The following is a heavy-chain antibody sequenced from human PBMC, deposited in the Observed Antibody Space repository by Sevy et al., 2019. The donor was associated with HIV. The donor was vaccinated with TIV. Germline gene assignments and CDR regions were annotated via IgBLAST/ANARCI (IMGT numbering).Heavy chain of an antibody. J-gene: IGHJ5*02. D-gene: IGHD3-10*01. V-gene: IGHV3-7*01. CDR1: GFTFSGYW. CDR3: VRDITFGELGNWFDP. Sequence: GGFLRLSCAASGFTFSGYWMSWVRQAPGKGLEWVANINQDGGDKYYVDSVKGRFTISRDNAKNSLYPQMNSLRAEDTALYYCVRDITFGELGNWFDPWGQGTLVTVSS. CDR2: INQDGGDK.